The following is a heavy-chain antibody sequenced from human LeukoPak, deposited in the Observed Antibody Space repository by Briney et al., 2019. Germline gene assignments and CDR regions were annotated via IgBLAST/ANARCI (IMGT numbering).Heavy chain of an antibody. CDR3: ASNDFWSGYYKKYYYYMDV. CDR2: IYYSGST. J-gene: IGHJ6*03. Sequence: SETLSLTCTVSGGSISSSSYYWGWIRQPPGKGPEWIGSIYYSGSTYYNPSLKSRVTISVDTSKNQFSLKLSSVTAADTAVYYCASNDFWSGYYKKYYYYMDVWGKGTTVTVSS. V-gene: IGHV4-39*07. CDR1: GGSISSSSYY. D-gene: IGHD3-3*01.